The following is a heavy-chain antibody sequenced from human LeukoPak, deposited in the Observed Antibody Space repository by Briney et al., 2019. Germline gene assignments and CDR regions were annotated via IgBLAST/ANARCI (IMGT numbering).Heavy chain of an antibody. J-gene: IGHJ3*02. D-gene: IGHD3-22*01. CDR1: AFTFSSYW. CDR3: ARVHIPDYYDSSGYYSHAFDI. CDR2: IKQDGSEK. Sequence: PGGSLRLSCAASAFTFSSYWMSWVRQAPGKGLEWVANIKQDGSEKYYVDSVKGRFTISRDKAKNSLYLQMNSLRAEDTAVSYCARVHIPDYYDSSGYYSHAFDIWGQGTMVTVSS. V-gene: IGHV3-7*04.